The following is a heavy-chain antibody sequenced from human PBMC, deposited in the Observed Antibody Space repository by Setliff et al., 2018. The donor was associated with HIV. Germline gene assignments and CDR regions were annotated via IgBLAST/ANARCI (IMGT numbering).Heavy chain of an antibody. CDR3: ARVFVDTAVLRVLEYYFDS. V-gene: IGHV3-23*01. CDR1: GFTFSTYA. CDR2: ISAGGGST. J-gene: IGHJ4*02. Sequence: PGGSLRLSCAVSGFTFSTYAMSWVRQAPGKGLEWVSTISAGGGSTYYADSVKGRFTISRDNSKNTLYLQMNSLRAEDTAVYYCARVFVDTAVLRVLEYYFDSWGRGTLVTVSS. D-gene: IGHD5-18*01.